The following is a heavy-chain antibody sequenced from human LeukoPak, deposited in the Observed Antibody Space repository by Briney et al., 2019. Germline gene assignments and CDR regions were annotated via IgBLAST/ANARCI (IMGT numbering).Heavy chain of an antibody. D-gene: IGHD2/OR15-2a*01. Sequence: SETLSLTCAVYGGSFSGYYWSWIRQPPGKGLGWIGEINHSGSTNYNPSLKSRVTISVDTSKNQFSLKLSSVTAADTAVYYCARWARLGRTFTLDYWGQGTLVTVSS. CDR3: ARWARLGRTFTLDY. J-gene: IGHJ4*02. CDR2: INHSGST. V-gene: IGHV4-34*01. CDR1: GGSFSGYY.